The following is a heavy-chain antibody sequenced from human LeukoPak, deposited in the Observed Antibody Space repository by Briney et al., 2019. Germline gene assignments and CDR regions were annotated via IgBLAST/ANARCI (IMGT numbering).Heavy chain of an antibody. CDR3: ARDPMVRGVIGY. CDR2: IYSSGNT. Sequence: TSETLSLTCTVSGGSISSYFWSWILQPPGKGLEWIGYIYSSGNTNYNPSLKSRVTISVDRSKNQFSLKLSSVTAADTAVYYCARDPMVRGVIGYWGQGTLVTVSS. CDR1: GGSISSYF. J-gene: IGHJ4*02. V-gene: IGHV4-4*08. D-gene: IGHD3-10*01.